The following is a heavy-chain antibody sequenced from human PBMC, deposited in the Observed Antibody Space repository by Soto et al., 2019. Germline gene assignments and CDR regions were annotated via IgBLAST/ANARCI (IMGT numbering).Heavy chain of an antibody. CDR2: ISRSGRTT. Sequence: WGSLRLSCAACGLTFSSYEMNCIRNNPGKRLYWVSYISRSGRTTYYAGSVNGRFTCSRDNAKDSLYLEMNSLRVDDTAVYYCASASYYSGYDVDPNGMDVWGQGPTVTVGS. J-gene: IGHJ6*01. V-gene: IGHV3-48*03. D-gene: IGHD5-12*01. CDR3: ASASYYSGYDVDPNGMDV. CDR1: GLTFSSYE.